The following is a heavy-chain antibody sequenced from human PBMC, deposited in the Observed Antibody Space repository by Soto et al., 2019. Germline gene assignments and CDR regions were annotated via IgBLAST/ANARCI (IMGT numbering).Heavy chain of an antibody. V-gene: IGHV2-5*02. CDR2: IYWDEDK. CDR3: AHSSDYDYIWGSYRPPNYFDH. Sequence: SGPTLVNPTQTLTLTCTFSGFSLSTSGMSVGWIRQPPGKALEWLALIYWDEDKRYSPSLKSRLTITKDTSRNQVVLTMTNMDPVDTATYYCAHSSDYDYIWGSYRPPNYFDHWGQGTLVTVSS. CDR1: GFSLSTSGMS. J-gene: IGHJ4*02. D-gene: IGHD3-16*02.